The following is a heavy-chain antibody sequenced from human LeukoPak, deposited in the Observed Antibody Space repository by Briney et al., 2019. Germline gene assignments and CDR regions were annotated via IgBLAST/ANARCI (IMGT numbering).Heavy chain of an antibody. V-gene: IGHV5-51*01. CDR2: IYPGDSDT. CDR1: GYSFTSYW. Sequence: RGESLKISCKGSGYSFTSYWIGWVRQMPGKGLEWMGIIYPGDSDTRFSPSFQGQVTISVDKSNSTAYLQWSSLKASDTDMYYCARLPSVRGFDRYFDYWGQGTLVTVSS. J-gene: IGHJ4*02. CDR3: ARLPSVRGFDRYFDY. D-gene: IGHD3-10*01.